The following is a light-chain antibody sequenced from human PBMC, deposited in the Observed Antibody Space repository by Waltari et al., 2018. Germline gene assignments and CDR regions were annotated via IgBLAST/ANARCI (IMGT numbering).Light chain of an antibody. CDR1: QSILFRSTNKYY. Sequence: DIVMTQSPDSLAVSLGERASINCRSSQSILFRSTNKYYLSWYQQKPGQPPKLLIYWASIRESGVPDRFSGSGSGSDFTLTISSLQAEDVAVYYCKQYYTVPATFGPGTKVDVK. CDR2: WAS. V-gene: IGKV4-1*01. J-gene: IGKJ3*01. CDR3: KQYYTVPAT.